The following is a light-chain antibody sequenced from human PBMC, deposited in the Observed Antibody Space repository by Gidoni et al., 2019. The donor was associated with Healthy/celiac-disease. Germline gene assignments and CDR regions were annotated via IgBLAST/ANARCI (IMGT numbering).Light chain of an antibody. J-gene: IGKJ2*01. CDR1: QDIGNH. V-gene: IGKV1-33*01. CDR2: DAS. CDR3: QQHHNLLYP. Sequence: DIQITQSPSSLSASVGDRVTITCQASQDIGNHLNWYQQKPGKAPKLLIYDASSLETGVHSRFSGSGSGTDFTFTIRILQPEDVATYSCQQHHNLLYPFGQGTKLEI.